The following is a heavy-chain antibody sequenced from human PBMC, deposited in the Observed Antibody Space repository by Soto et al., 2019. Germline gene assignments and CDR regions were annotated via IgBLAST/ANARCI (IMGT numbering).Heavy chain of an antibody. CDR2: IYHHGST. Sequence: QVQLQESGPGLVKPSETLSLTCAVSNGSINTSFWWSWVRQSPGKALEWIGEIYHHGSTNYNPSLKSRVTVSIDKSKNLFSLKLYSVTTADTAIYYCARRFSVTTMRGFFDSWGQGSLVTVSS. V-gene: IGHV4-4*02. CDR3: ARRFSVTTMRGFFDS. CDR1: NGSINTSFW. D-gene: IGHD4-17*01. J-gene: IGHJ4*02.